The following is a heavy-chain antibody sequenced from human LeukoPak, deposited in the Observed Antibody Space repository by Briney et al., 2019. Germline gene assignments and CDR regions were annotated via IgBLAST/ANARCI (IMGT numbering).Heavy chain of an antibody. D-gene: IGHD3-10*01. CDR2: IFYSGGT. Sequence: GSLRLSCAASGFSFRSYTINWIRQTPGKGLEWIGNIFYSGGTYYSPSLTSRVTISLDTSRNQFSLKLNSVTAADTAVYYCAKSNGYGLVDIWGQGTMVTVSS. CDR1: GFSFRSYT. CDR3: AKSNGYGLVDI. J-gene: IGHJ3*02. V-gene: IGHV4-59*04.